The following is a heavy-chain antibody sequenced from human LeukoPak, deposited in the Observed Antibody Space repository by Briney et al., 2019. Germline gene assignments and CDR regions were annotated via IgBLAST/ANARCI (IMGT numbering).Heavy chain of an antibody. V-gene: IGHV4-31*03. CDR3: ARVGDSSSWYGPDYYYYGMDV. Sequence: SQTLSLTCTVSGGSISSGGYYWSWIRQHPGKGLEWIGYIYYSGSTYYNPSLKSRVTISVDTSKNQFSLKLSSVTAADTAVYYCARVGDSSSWYGPDYYYYGMDVWGQGTTATVSS. CDR1: GGSISSGGYY. D-gene: IGHD6-13*01. J-gene: IGHJ6*02. CDR2: IYYSGST.